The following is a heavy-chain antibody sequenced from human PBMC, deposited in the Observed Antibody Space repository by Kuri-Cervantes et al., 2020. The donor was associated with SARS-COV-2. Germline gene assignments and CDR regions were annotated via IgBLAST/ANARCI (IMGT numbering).Heavy chain of an antibody. CDR3: ARRGTIAWFDP. V-gene: IGHV4-34*01. D-gene: IGHD3-16*01. Sequence: ESLKISCAVYGGSFSDYYWSWVRQPPGKGLEWIGEINHSGNTNYDPSLKSRVTISVDTSKNQFSLKLSSVTAADTAVYYCARRGTIAWFDPWGQGILVTVSS. CDR2: INHSGNT. CDR1: GGSFSDYY. J-gene: IGHJ5*02.